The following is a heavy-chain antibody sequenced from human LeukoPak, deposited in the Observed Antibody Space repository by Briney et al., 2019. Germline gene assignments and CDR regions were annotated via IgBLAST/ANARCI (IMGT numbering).Heavy chain of an antibody. V-gene: IGHV3-30-3*01. D-gene: IGHD2-21*02. CDR3: ARERLLRAFDI. J-gene: IGHJ3*02. CDR1: GFTFSSYA. Sequence: PGRSLRLSCAASGFTFSSYAMHWVRQAPGKGLEWVAVISYDGSNKYYADSVKGRFTISRDNSKNTQYLQMNSLRAEDTAVYYCARERLLRAFDIWGQGTMVTVSS. CDR2: ISYDGSNK.